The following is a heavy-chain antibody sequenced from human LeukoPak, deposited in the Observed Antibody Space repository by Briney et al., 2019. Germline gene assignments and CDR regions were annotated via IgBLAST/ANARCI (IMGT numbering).Heavy chain of an antibody. V-gene: IGHV1-2*02. CDR3: ARTNDCSSTSCYSYYYYMDV. CDR1: GYTFTGYY. J-gene: IGHJ6*03. Sequence: ASVKVSCKASGYTFTGYYMHWVRQAPGQGLEWMGWINPNSGGTNYAQKFQGRVTMTRDTSISTAYMELSRLRSDDTAVYYCARTNDCSSTSCYSYYYYMDVWGKGTTVTISS. CDR2: INPNSGGT. D-gene: IGHD2-2*02.